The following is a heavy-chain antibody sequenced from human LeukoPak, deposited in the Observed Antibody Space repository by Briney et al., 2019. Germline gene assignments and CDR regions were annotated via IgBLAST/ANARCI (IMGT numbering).Heavy chain of an antibody. CDR3: ARSHESFASGSGDY. CDR2: INQDGSEK. J-gene: IGHJ4*02. D-gene: IGHD3-10*01. Sequence: PGGSLRLSCAASRFTFSNYWMSWVRQAPGKGLEWVAYINQDGSEKYFVDSVRGRFSISRDNAKNSLYLQMNSLRAEDTAVYYCARSHESFASGSGDYWGQGTLVTVSS. CDR1: RFTFSNYW. V-gene: IGHV3-7*05.